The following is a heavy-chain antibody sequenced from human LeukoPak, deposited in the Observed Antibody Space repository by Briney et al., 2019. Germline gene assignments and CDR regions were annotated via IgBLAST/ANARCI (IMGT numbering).Heavy chain of an antibody. J-gene: IGHJ4*02. Sequence: GGSLRLSCAASGFTFSSYGMHWVRQAPGKGLVWVAVISYDGRNKYYADSVKGRFTVSRDNSKNTLYLQMNSLRAEDTAVYYCASHWAQQVVSDYWGQGTLVTVSS. CDR3: ASHWAQQVVSDY. CDR1: GFTFSSYG. D-gene: IGHD6-13*01. V-gene: IGHV3-30*03. CDR2: ISYDGRNK.